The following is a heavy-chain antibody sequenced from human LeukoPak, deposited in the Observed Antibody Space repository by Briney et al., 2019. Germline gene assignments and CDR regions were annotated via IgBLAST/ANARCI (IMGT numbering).Heavy chain of an antibody. J-gene: IGHJ4*02. CDR2: INSDGSST. D-gene: IGHD6-6*01. CDR1: GFPFSSYW. Sequence: PGGSLRLFCAASGFPFSSYWMHWVRQAPGKGLVWVSRINSDGSSTSYADSVKGRFTISRDNAKNTLYLEMNSLRTDDTAFYYCTRDLKYTSPWHYFDSWGQGAHLTDSS. CDR3: TRDLKYTSPWHYFDS. V-gene: IGHV3-74*01.